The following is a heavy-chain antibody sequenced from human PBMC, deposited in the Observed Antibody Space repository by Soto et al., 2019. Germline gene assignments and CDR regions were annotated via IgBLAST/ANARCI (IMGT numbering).Heavy chain of an antibody. Sequence: QIQLVQFGGEVARPGASVTVSCEASGYIFTTYGLSWVRQTPAHGLEWMGWISADSGYTQYAQFFQGRVTMTRDTSKNTGYMTWRDLTPDDTAFYYWARDRPPGSPYGMDAGGKGPAVTVSS. D-gene: IGHD3-10*01. J-gene: IGHJ6*03. V-gene: IGHV1-18*01. CDR2: ISADSGYT. CDR1: GYIFTTYG. CDR3: ARDRPPGSPYGMDA.